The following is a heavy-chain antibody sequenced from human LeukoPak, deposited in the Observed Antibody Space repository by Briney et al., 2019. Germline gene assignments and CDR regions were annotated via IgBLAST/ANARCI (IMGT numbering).Heavy chain of an antibody. CDR1: GGSISSYY. J-gene: IGHJ4*02. CDR2: IYYSGST. V-gene: IGHV4-59*01. Sequence: SETLSLTCTVSGGSISSYYWSWIRQPPGKGLEWIGYIYYSGSTNYNPSLKSRVTISVDTSKNQFSLKLSSVTAADTAVYYCARDFPGIDYWGQGTLVTVSS. CDR3: ARDFPGIDY.